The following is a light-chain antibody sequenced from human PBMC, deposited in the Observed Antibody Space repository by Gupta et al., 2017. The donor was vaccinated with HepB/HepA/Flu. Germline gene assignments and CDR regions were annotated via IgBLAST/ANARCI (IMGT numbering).Light chain of an antibody. CDR1: QSVSSS. CDR2: GAA. V-gene: IGKV3-15*01. J-gene: IGKJ1*01. CDR3: QQYKHWPLWT. Sequence: EIVMTQSPATLSVSPGERATLSCRASQSVSSSLAWYQQKPGQAPRLLIYGAATRDTGIPARFSGSGVGKEVTLTISSRQEEDFAGYYCQQYKHWPLWTFGQGTKVEIK.